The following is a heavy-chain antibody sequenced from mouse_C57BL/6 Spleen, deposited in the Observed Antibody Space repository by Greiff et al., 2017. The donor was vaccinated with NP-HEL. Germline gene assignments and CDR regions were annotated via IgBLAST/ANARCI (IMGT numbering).Heavy chain of an antibody. J-gene: IGHJ1*03. Sequence: VKLQQPGAELVKPGASVKLSCKASGYTFTSYWMHWVKQRPGQGLEWIGMIHPNSGSTNYNEKFKSKATLTVDKSSSTAYMQLSSLTSEDSAVYYCARWLLRGYFDVWGTGTTVTVSS. CDR1: GYTFTSYW. D-gene: IGHD2-3*01. CDR3: ARWLLRGYFDV. CDR2: IHPNSGST. V-gene: IGHV1-64*01.